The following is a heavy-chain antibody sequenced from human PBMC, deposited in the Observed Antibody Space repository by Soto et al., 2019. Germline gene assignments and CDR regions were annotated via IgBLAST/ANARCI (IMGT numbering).Heavy chain of an antibody. Sequence: QVQLVQSGAEVREPGASVKVSCKASGYSFTGLDINWVRQTTGQGLEWMGWMQPSSGRTGYAQKFQGRFTMTRDTSINTAYMELSSLTSDDTAFYYCARGVSAGVDYWGQGTLVTVSS. CDR1: GYSFTGLD. CDR2: MQPSSGRT. D-gene: IGHD1-26*01. V-gene: IGHV1-8*01. J-gene: IGHJ4*02. CDR3: ARGVSAGVDY.